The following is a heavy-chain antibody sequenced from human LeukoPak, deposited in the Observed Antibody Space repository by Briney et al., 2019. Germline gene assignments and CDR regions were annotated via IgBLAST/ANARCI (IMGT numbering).Heavy chain of an antibody. J-gene: IGHJ4*02. CDR2: INQDGSVK. Sequence: SGGSLRLSCAASGFTFSNFWMTWVRQAPGKGLEWVANINQDGSVKYYVDSVKGRFTISRDNAKNSFYLQMNSLRAEDTAVYFRARDDAPDYGDFGLFGYWGQGTLVTVSS. D-gene: IGHD4-17*01. CDR1: GFTFSNFW. CDR3: ARDDAPDYGDFGLFGY. V-gene: IGHV3-7*05.